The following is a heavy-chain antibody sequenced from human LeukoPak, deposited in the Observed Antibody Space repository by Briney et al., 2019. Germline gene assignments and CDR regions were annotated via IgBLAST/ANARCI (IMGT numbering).Heavy chain of an antibody. CDR3: AKAPVTTCSGASCYPFDY. J-gene: IGHJ4*02. CDR2: ISFSGNT. V-gene: IGHV3-23*01. CDR1: GFTLSSYA. Sequence: GGSLRLSCAASGFTLSSYAMSWVRQAPGKGLEWVAAISFSGNTYHAAYVKGRFTISRDSSKNTLYLQITRLRDEDAAVHYCAKAPVTTCSGASCYPFDYWGQGTLVTVSS. D-gene: IGHD2-15*01.